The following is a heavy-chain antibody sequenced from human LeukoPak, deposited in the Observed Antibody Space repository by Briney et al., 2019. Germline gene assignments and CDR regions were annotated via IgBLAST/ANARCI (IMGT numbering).Heavy chain of an antibody. CDR2: IYYSGST. CDR3: ARRLSGSYHFDY. D-gene: IGHD1-26*01. Sequence: SETLSLTCTVSGGSISSYYWSWVRQPPGKGPEWIRDIYYSGSTNYNPSLKSRVTISVDTSKNQFSLKLSSVTAADTAVYYCARRLSGSYHFDYWGQGTLVTVSS. J-gene: IGHJ4*02. V-gene: IGHV4-59*08. CDR1: GGSISSYY.